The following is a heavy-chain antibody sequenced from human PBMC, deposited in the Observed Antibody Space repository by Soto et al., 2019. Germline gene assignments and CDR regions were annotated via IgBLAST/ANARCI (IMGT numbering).Heavy chain of an antibody. CDR1: GFTFSNYW. V-gene: IGHV3-7*01. J-gene: IGHJ4*02. D-gene: IGHD6-19*01. CDR2: IKQDGSQN. Sequence: EVQLVESGGGLVQPGGSLRLSCAASGFTFSNYWMSWVRQAPGKGLEWVANIKQDGSQNYYVDSVKGRFTTSRDNTKNSFYLQMNSLRAEDTAVYYCARYHINGYKFDYWGRGTLVTVSS. CDR3: ARYHINGYKFDY.